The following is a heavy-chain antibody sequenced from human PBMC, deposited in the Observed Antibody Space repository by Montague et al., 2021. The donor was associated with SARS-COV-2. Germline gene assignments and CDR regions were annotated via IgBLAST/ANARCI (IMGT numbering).Heavy chain of an antibody. CDR1: GGSFSGYY. CDR3: ARWISRLRGVDE. D-gene: IGHD3-10*01. CDR2: INHRGST. Sequence: SETLSLTCAVYGGSFSGYYWSWIRQASGKGLEWIGEINHRGSTNYNPSLESRVTISVDTSKKQFSLKLRSVTAADTAVYYCARWISRLRGVDEWGQGTLVTVSS. V-gene: IGHV4-34*01. J-gene: IGHJ4*02.